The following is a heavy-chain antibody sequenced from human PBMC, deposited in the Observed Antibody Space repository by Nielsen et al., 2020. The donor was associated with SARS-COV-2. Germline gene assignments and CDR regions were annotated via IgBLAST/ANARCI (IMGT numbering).Heavy chain of an antibody. Sequence: SVKVSCKAPGGTLGTYAINWVRQAPGQGLEWMGGIMATFGAANYAHKFQGRVTITRDTSASTAYMELSSLRSEDTAVYYCARHLRGYIDYWGQGTLVTVSS. CDR1: GGTLGTYA. CDR2: IMATFGAA. CDR3: ARHLRGYIDY. J-gene: IGHJ4*02. V-gene: IGHV1-69*05.